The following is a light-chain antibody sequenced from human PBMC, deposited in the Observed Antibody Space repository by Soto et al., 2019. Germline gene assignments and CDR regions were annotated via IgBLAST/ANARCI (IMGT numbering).Light chain of an antibody. V-gene: IGKV1-5*01. CDR1: QSISTW. CDR2: RAS. Sequence: DIQMTQSPSTLSASVGDRVTITCRASQSISTWLAWYQHKPGKAPKVLIHRASTLESGVPSRFSGSGSGTEFTLTVSSLQPDDFAVYYCQEYNSYPWTFGQGTKVEVK. J-gene: IGKJ1*01. CDR3: QEYNSYPWT.